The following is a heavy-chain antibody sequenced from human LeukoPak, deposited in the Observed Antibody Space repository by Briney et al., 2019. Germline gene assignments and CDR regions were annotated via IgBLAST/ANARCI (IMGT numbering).Heavy chain of an antibody. V-gene: IGHV4-4*07. D-gene: IGHD3-16*02. J-gene: IGHJ4*02. Sequence: SETLSLTCTVSGGSISSYYWSWIRQPAGKGLEWIGRIYTSGSTNYNPSLKSRVTMSVDTSKNQFSLKLSSVTAADTAVYYCARDSNYDYVWGSYRYYFDYWGQGTLVIVSS. CDR1: GGSISSYY. CDR2: IYTSGST. CDR3: ARDSNYDYVWGSYRYYFDY.